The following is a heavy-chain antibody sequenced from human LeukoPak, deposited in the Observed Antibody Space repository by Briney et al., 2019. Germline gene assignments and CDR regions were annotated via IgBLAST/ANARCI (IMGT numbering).Heavy chain of an antibody. V-gene: IGHV1-18*01. D-gene: IGHD6-19*01. Sequence: ASVKVSCKASGYTFTSYGISWVRQAPGQGLEWMGWISAYNGNTNYAQKLQGRVTMTTDTSTSTAYMELRSLRSDDTAVYCCARVGPVQPGYSSGWWDWFDPWGQGTLVTVSS. CDR3: ARVGPVQPGYSSGWWDWFDP. CDR2: ISAYNGNT. J-gene: IGHJ5*02. CDR1: GYTFTSYG.